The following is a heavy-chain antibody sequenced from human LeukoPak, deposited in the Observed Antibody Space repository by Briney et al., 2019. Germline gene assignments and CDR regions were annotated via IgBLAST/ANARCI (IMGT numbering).Heavy chain of an antibody. Sequence: PGGSLRLSCAASGFTVSSNYMSWVRQAPGKGLEWVSVIYSGGSTYYADSVKGRFTISRDNSKNTLYLQMNSLRAEDTAVYYCARAGYSSGYYYWDAFDIWGQGTMVTVSS. J-gene: IGHJ3*02. CDR1: GFTVSSNY. V-gene: IGHV3-53*01. CDR3: ARAGYSSGYYYWDAFDI. D-gene: IGHD3-22*01. CDR2: IYSGGST.